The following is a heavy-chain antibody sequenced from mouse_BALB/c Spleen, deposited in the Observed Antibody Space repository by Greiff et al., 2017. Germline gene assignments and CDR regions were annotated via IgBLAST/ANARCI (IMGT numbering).Heavy chain of an antibody. J-gene: IGHJ1*01. CDR1: GFTFSSYA. V-gene: IGHV5-6-5*01. CDR3: AREDYYGSSSYWYFDV. D-gene: IGHD1-1*01. CDR2: ISSGGST. Sequence: EVKLEESGGGLVKPGGSLKLSCAASGFTFSSYAMSWVRQTPEKRLEWVASISSGGSTYYPDSVKGRFTISRDNARNILYLQMSSLRSEDTAMYYCAREDYYGSSSYWYFDVWGAGTTVTVSS.